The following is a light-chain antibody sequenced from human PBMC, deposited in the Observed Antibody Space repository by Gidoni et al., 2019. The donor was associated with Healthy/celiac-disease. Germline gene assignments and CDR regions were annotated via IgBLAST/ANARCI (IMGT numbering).Light chain of an antibody. V-gene: IGKV3-20*01. CDR2: GAS. CDR1: QSVSSSY. CDR3: QQYGSSPWT. Sequence: DIDLSQSPGTLSWSPGGTATLSCRASQSVSSSYLAWYQQKPGQAPRLLIYGASSRATGIPDRFSGSGSGTDFTRTISRLEPEDFAVYYCQQYGSSPWTFGQXTKVEIK. J-gene: IGKJ1*01.